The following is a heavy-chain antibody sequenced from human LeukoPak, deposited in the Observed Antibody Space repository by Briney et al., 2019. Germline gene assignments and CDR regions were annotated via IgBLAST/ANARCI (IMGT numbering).Heavy chain of an antibody. CDR3: ARVSATVSFAFDI. CDR1: GGSVNDNY. CDR2: IYSDVNT. J-gene: IGHJ3*02. D-gene: IGHD4-17*01. Sequence: SETLSLTCSVSGGSVNDNYWNWIRQSPEEGLEWIGYIYSDVNTKYNPSLKSRVTMSLGTSKRQFSLKLTSVSAADTAVYYCARVSATVSFAFDIWGPGTTVTVSS. V-gene: IGHV4-59*02.